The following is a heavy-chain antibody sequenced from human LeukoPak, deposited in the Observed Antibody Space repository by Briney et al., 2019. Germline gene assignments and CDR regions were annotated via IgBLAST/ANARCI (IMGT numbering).Heavy chain of an antibody. CDR1: GFAFSSYA. CDR2: ISYDGSNK. D-gene: IGHD6-13*01. Sequence: GGSLRLSCAASGFAFSSYAMHWVRQASGKGLEWVAVISYDGSNKYYADSVKGRFTISRDNSKNTLYLQMNSLRAEDTAVYYCAREIAPYSSSWYGEEWFDPWGQGTLVTVSS. CDR3: AREIAPYSSSWYGEEWFDP. V-gene: IGHV3-30*04. J-gene: IGHJ5*02.